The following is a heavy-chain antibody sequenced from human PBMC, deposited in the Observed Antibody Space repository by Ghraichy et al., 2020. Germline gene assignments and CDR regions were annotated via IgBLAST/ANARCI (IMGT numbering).Heavy chain of an antibody. Sequence: LSLTCAASGFTFSSYSMNWVRQAPGKGLEWVSYISSSSSTICYGDSVKGRFTISRDNAKNSLYLQMNSLRDEDTAVYYCARDPEAPYGMDVWGQGTTVTVSS. CDR1: GFTFSSYS. CDR3: ARDPEAPYGMDV. CDR2: ISSSSSTI. V-gene: IGHV3-48*02. J-gene: IGHJ6*02.